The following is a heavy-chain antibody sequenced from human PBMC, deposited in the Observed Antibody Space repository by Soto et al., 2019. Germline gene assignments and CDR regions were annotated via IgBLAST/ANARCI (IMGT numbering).Heavy chain of an antibody. V-gene: IGHV1-46*01. CDR3: ARGYDFWSGYSPIYYYYGMDV. D-gene: IGHD3-3*01. Sequence: ASVKVSCKASGYTFTSYYMHWVRQAPGQGLEWMGIINPSGGSTSYAQKFQGRVTITRDTSTSTVYMELSSLRSEDTAVYYCARGYDFWSGYSPIYYYYGMDVWGQGTTVTVSS. J-gene: IGHJ6*02. CDR1: GYTFTSYY. CDR2: INPSGGST.